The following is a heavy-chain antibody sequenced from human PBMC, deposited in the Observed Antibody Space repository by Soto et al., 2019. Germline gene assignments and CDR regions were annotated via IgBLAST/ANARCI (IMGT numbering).Heavy chain of an antibody. Sequence: GESLKISCKGSGYSFTSYWIVWVRQMPGKGLEWMGIIYPGDSDTRYSPSFQGQVTISADKSISTAYLQWSSLKASDTAMYYCASRVSSGTYYYGMDVWGQGTTVTVSS. D-gene: IGHD6-19*01. CDR1: GYSFTSYW. V-gene: IGHV5-51*01. CDR2: IYPGDSDT. CDR3: ASRVSSGTYYYGMDV. J-gene: IGHJ6*02.